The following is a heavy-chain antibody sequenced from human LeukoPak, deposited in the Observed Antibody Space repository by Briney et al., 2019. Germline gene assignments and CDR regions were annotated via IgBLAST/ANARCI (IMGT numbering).Heavy chain of an antibody. Sequence: SETLSLTCTVSGGSISSYYWSWIRQPAGKGLEWIGRIYTSGSTNYNPSLKSRVTMSVDTSKNQFSLKLSSVTAADTAVYYCATFGFHYYGSGIYGTDVWGQGTTVTVSS. CDR1: GGSISSYY. D-gene: IGHD3-10*01. J-gene: IGHJ6*02. CDR3: ATFGFHYYGSGIYGTDV. V-gene: IGHV4-4*07. CDR2: IYTSGST.